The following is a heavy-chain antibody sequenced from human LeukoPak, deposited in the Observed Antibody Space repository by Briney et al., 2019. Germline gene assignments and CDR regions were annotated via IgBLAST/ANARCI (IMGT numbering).Heavy chain of an antibody. V-gene: IGHV4-59*01. CDR1: GGSISSYY. J-gene: IGHJ3*02. CDR3: ARDGAYYGDYVRAFDI. Sequence: SETLSLTCTVSGGSISSYYWSWIRQPPGKGLEWIGYIYYSGTTNYNPSLKSRVTISVDTSKNQFSLKLSSVTAADTAVYYCARDGAYYGDYVRAFDIWGQGTMVTVSS. CDR2: IYYSGTT. D-gene: IGHD4-17*01.